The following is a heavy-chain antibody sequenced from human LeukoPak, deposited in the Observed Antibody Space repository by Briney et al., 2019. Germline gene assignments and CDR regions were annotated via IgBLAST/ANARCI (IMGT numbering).Heavy chain of an antibody. Sequence: GGSLRLSCAASGGTFSSYAISWVRQAPGQGLELVGGVSPFFGAANYSQKFQGRVMVIAVDSTSTDFLELMSLRSEDTAVYYCARDTTLAATDNNWFDPWGQGTLVTVSS. V-gene: IGHV1-69*01. D-gene: IGHD6-13*01. CDR3: ARDTTLAATDNNWFDP. CDR1: GGTFSSYA. CDR2: VSPFFGAA. J-gene: IGHJ5*02.